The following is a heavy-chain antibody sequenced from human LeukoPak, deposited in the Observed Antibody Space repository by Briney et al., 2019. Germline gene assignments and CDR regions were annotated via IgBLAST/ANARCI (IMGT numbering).Heavy chain of an antibody. D-gene: IGHD2-15*01. Sequence: GASVKVSCKASGYIFTGYYIHWVRQAPGQGLEWMGWINPNSGGTNYAQKFQGRVTMTRDTSISTAYMELSRLRSDDTAVYYCARGRYSHYIFAGHPWGQGTLVTVSS. CDR2: INPNSGGT. CDR3: ARGRYSHYIFAGHP. J-gene: IGHJ5*02. V-gene: IGHV1-2*02. CDR1: GYIFTGYY.